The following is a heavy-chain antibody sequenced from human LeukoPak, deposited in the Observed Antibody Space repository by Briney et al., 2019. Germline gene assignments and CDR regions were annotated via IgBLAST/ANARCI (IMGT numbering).Heavy chain of an antibody. J-gene: IGHJ4*02. CDR1: GVSITDYY. D-gene: IGHD6-19*01. Sequence: MSSETLSLTCTVAGVSITDYYWAWIRQPPGKGLEWIGYMYYSGHSDYNPSLKSRVSISVDTSKSQFSLKLTSVTAADTAVYYCARDISVAGSFLLFDYWGQGTLVTVSS. V-gene: IGHV4-59*12. CDR3: ARDISVAGSFLLFDY. CDR2: MYYSGHS.